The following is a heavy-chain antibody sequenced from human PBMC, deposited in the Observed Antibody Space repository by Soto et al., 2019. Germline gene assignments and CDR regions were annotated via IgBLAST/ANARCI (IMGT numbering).Heavy chain of an antibody. J-gene: IGHJ6*02. Sequence: PSETLSLTCNVSSASMRSYYWTWMRQSPGKGLEWLGNVFYTGNTNLNPSLRSRLSISVDTSKNTFSLMLNSVTAADTAVYYCARDSRCCGMDVWGQGTTVTVSS. CDR1: SASMRSYY. CDR2: VFYTGNT. V-gene: IGHV4-59*01. CDR3: ARDSRCCGMDV.